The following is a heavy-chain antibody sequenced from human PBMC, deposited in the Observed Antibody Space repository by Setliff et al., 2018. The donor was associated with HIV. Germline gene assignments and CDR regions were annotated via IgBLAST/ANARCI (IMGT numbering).Heavy chain of an antibody. CDR3: ARGGFTGVTTHFQH. D-gene: IGHD4-17*01. V-gene: IGHV4-4*08. CDR1: GGSISSYC. J-gene: IGHJ1*01. Sequence: SETLSLTCTVSGGSISSYCWSWIRQPPGKGLEWIGYIYTSGDTNYNPSLKSRVTTSADMSKNQFSLKLSSVTAADTAVYYCARGGFTGVTTHFQHWGRGTLVTVSS. CDR2: IYTSGDT.